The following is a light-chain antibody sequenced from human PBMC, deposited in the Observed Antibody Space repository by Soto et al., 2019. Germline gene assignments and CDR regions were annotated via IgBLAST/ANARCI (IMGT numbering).Light chain of an antibody. Sequence: EIVLTQSPATLSLSPGERATLSCRASQSVSSYLAWYQQKPGQAPRLLIYDASTRATGIPAKFSGSGSGTDFTLTISSLEPEDFAVYYCQQRSNWPPRFTFGPGTKVVIK. J-gene: IGKJ3*01. CDR1: QSVSSY. V-gene: IGKV3-11*01. CDR2: DAS. CDR3: QQRSNWPPRFT.